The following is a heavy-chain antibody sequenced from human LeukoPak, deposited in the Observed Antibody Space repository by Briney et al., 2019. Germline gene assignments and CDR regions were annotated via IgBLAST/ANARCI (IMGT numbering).Heavy chain of an antibody. CDR2: INGDESST. D-gene: IGHD6-13*01. CDR1: GFTFSSSW. V-gene: IGHV3-74*01. CDR3: ARSTRSAAGMN. Sequence: GGSRRLSCAASGFTFSSSWMHWVRQAAGKGLVWVSRINGDESSTSNAGSVKGRFTISRDNAKNTLYLQMDSLRAEDTAVYYCARSTRSAAGMNWGQGTLVTVSS. J-gene: IGHJ4*02.